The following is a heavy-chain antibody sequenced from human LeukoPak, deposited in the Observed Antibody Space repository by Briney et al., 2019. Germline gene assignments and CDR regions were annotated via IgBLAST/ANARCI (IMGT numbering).Heavy chain of an antibody. D-gene: IGHD1-26*01. Sequence: SVTVSCKASGDTFSRYAISWVRQAPGQGLEWMGRIIPSLDIPNYPQKFQGRVTITADKSTSTAYMEVRSLGSEDTAVYYCARSVGGATTPRFDYWGQGTLVTVSS. CDR2: IIPSLDIP. V-gene: IGHV1-69*04. CDR1: GDTFSRYA. CDR3: ARSVGGATTPRFDY. J-gene: IGHJ4*02.